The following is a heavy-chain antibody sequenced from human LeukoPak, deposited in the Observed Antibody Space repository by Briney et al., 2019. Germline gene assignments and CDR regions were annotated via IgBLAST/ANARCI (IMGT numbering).Heavy chain of an antibody. D-gene: IGHD5-12*01. J-gene: IGHJ4*02. CDR1: GFSFNDYW. Sequence: GGSLRFSCAASGFSFNDYWVTWIRQIPGKGLGWVADINGDESQKYYVNSVKGRFTISRDNAKDSVYLEMNSLRAEDTAVYYCTRDSGWLRLYYWGQGTLVTVSS. CDR3: TRDSGWLRLYY. V-gene: IGHV3-7*01. CDR2: INGDESQK.